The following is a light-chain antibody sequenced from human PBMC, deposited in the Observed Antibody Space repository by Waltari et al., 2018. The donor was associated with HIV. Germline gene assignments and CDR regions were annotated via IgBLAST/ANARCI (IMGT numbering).Light chain of an antibody. J-gene: IGLJ1*01. CDR3: KSKTSSTTPCV. CDR1: RSDVGGYNS. V-gene: IGLV2-14*03. CDR2: DVT. Sequence: QSALTQPASVSGSPGQSLTIPCTGTRSDVGGYNSLAWYQQHPGKAPRLIIYDVTNRPSGVSNRFSGSKSGNTASLTISGLQADDEADYYCKSKTSSTTPCVFGTGTKVTVL.